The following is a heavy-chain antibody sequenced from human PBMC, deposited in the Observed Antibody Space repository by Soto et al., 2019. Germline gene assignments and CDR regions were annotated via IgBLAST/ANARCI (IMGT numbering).Heavy chain of an antibody. Sequence: QVQLQESGPGLVKPSGTLSLTCAVSGGSISSSNWWSWVRQPPGKGLEWIGEIYHSGSTNYNPSLKSRLTISVDKSKNQFSLKLSSVTAADTAVYYCASSNPSRYYSGMDVWGQGTTVTVSS. V-gene: IGHV4-4*02. J-gene: IGHJ6*02. CDR2: IYHSGST. CDR3: ASSNPSRYYSGMDV. CDR1: GGSISSSNW. D-gene: IGHD4-4*01.